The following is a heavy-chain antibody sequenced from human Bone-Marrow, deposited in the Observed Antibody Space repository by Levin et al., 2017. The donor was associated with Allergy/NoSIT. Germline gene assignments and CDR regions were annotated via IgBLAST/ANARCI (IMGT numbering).Heavy chain of an antibody. CDR2: ISWDSGSL. D-gene: IGHD2/OR15-2a*01. V-gene: IGHV3-9*01. Sequence: SLKISCAVSGFTFAEYGMNWVRQAPGKGLEWLSGISWDSGSLGYADAVKGRFTISRDNAKNSLYLQMNSLRAEDTAVYYCARLEEYRNYFDPWGQGTLVSVSS. CDR1: GFTFAEYG. CDR3: ARLEEYRNYFDP. J-gene: IGHJ4*02.